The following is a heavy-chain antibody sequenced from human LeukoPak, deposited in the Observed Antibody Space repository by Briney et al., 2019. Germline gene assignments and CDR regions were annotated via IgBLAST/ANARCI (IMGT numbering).Heavy chain of an antibody. V-gene: IGHV3-33*01. CDR1: GFTFSSYG. J-gene: IGHJ6*02. Sequence: PGGPLRLSCAASGFTFSSYGMHWVRQAPGKGLEWVAVIWYDGSNKYYADSVKGRFTISRDNSKNTLYLQMNSLRAEDTAVYYCARAPELLGYYYGMDVWGQGTTVTVSS. CDR2: IWYDGSNK. D-gene: IGHD1-7*01. CDR3: ARAPELLGYYYGMDV.